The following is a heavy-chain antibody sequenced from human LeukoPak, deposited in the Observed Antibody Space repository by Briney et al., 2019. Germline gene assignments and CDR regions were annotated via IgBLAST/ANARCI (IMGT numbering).Heavy chain of an antibody. J-gene: IGHJ3*02. CDR3: VKDIRAAGQQLGESAFDI. CDR1: GFIFDDYA. Sequence: PGRSLRLSCAASGFIFDDYAMHWVRQAPGKGLEWVSGISWNTVTIDYADSVKGRFTISRDNAKNSLYLQMYSLTAEDTALYYCVKDIRAAGQQLGESAFDIWGQGTMVTVSS. V-gene: IGHV3-9*01. D-gene: IGHD6-13*01. CDR2: ISWNTVTI.